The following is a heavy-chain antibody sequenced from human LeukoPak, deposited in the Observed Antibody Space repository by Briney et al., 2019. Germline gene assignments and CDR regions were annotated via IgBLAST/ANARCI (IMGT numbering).Heavy chain of an antibody. J-gene: IGHJ4*02. V-gene: IGHV4-39*07. Sequence: EALSLTCTVSGCASSSNSYYWGWNRQPPGKGLEWIGSVSYSGSTYYSPSLKSRVTISLDTSKNQFSLKLTSMTAADTAVYFCARGGYIFGYWGQGTLVTVSS. CDR3: ARGGYIFGY. CDR2: VSYSGST. CDR1: GCASSSNSYY. D-gene: IGHD5-18*01.